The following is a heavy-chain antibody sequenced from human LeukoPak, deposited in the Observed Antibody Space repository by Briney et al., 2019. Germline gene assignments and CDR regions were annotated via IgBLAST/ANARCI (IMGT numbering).Heavy chain of an antibody. CDR3: ARGGLNYYGSGSYQYYYYYGMDV. D-gene: IGHD3-10*01. CDR1: GGSFSGYY. J-gene: IGHJ6*02. V-gene: IGHV4-34*01. Sequence: SETLSLTCAVYGGSFSGYYWSWIRQPPGKGLEWIGEINHSGSTNYNPSLKSRVTISVDTSKNQFSLKLSSVTAADTAVYYCARGGLNYYGSGSYQYYYYYGMDVWGQGTTVTVSS. CDR2: INHSGST.